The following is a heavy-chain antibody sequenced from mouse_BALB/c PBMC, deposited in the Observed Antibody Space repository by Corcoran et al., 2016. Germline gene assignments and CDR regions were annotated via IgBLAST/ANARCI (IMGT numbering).Heavy chain of an antibody. CDR2: INPYNDGT. CDR3: ARLYPGIAMDY. V-gene: IGHV1S136*01. CDR1: GYTFTSYV. J-gene: IGHJ4*01. Sequence: EVQLQQSGPELVKPGASVKMSCKAYGYTFTSYVMHWVKQKPGQGREWIGYINPYNDGTKYNEKFKGKATLTSDKSSSTAYMELSSLTSEDSAVYYCARLYPGIAMDYWGQGTSVTVSS.